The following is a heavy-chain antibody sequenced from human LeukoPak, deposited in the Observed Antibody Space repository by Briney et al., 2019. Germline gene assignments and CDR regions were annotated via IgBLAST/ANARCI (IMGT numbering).Heavy chain of an antibody. CDR2: INPNSTTT. CDR3: ARVRDRMKGYKFDY. CDR1: GYTFAGYY. V-gene: IGHV1-2*02. J-gene: IGHJ4*02. D-gene: IGHD5-18*01. Sequence: GASVKVSCKASGYTFAGYYVHWVRQAPGQGLEWMGWINPNSTTTHYAQKFQGRVTMTRDTSISTAYMELRRLGSDDTATYYCARVRDRMKGYKFDYWGQGTLVTVSS.